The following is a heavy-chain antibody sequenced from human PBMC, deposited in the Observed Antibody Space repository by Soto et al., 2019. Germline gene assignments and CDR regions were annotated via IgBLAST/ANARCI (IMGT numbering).Heavy chain of an antibody. CDR3: ARDRYSSGWYSRFDAFDL. Sequence: GGSLRLSCAASGFTLSSYAMHWVRQAPGKGLEWVAVISYDGSNKYYADSVKGRFTISRDNSKNALYLQMNSLRAEDTAVYYCARDRYSSGWYSRFDAFDLWRQGTMVTVSS. D-gene: IGHD6-13*01. CDR2: ISYDGSNK. J-gene: IGHJ3*01. CDR1: GFTLSSYA. V-gene: IGHV3-30-3*01.